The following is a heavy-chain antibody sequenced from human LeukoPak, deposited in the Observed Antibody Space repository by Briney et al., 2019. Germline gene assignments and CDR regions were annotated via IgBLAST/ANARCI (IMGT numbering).Heavy chain of an antibody. CDR3: ARYANHGFDY. CDR1: GFTFSSYS. J-gene: IGHJ4*02. V-gene: IGHV3-48*01. CDR2: ISSGSSII. Sequence: PGGSLRLSCAASGFTFSSYSMDWVRQAPGKGLEWVSYISSGSSIIYYADSVKGRFTISRDNAKNSLYLQMNSLRAEDTAVYYCARYANHGFDYWGQGTLVTVSS.